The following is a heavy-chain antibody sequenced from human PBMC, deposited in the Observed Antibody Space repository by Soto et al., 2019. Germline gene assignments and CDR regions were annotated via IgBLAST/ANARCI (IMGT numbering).Heavy chain of an antibody. Sequence: GGSLRLSCTASGFTFGDYAMIWCRQAPGKGLEWVGFITSKAYGGTTEYAATVKGRFTISRDDSKSIAYLQMNSLKTDDTAVYYCSRVPPNNRGAPLDYWGQGTLVTVSS. CDR2: ITSKAYGGTT. D-gene: IGHD3-10*01. CDR3: SRVPPNNRGAPLDY. V-gene: IGHV3-49*03. CDR1: GFTFGDYA. J-gene: IGHJ4*02.